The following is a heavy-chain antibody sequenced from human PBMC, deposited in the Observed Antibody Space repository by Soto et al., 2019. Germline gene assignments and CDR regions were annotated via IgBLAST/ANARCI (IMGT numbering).Heavy chain of an antibody. D-gene: IGHD3-22*01. CDR1: GYTFTSYG. CDR2: ISAYNGNT. V-gene: IGHV1-18*01. CDR3: ARDRYYDSSGYPLAPMRI. Sequence: ASVKVSCKASGYTFTSYGISWVRQAPGQGLEWMGWISAYNGNTNYAQKLQGRVTMTTDTSTSTAYMELRSLRSDDTAVYYCARDRYYDSSGYPLAPMRIWGQGTLVTVS. J-gene: IGHJ4*02.